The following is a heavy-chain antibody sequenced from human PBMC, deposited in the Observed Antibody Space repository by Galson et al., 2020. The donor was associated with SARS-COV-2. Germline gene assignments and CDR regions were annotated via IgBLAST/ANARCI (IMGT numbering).Heavy chain of an antibody. Sequence: SETLSLTCTVSGGAITKDYWSWIRQPPGKGPEWIGYISHSGDIDYNSSLRSRVTLSVDTSKNQFSLTVASATAADTAVYYCARMKWDLLRYFDYWGQGALVTVSS. V-gene: IGHV4-59*01. CDR2: ISHSGDI. J-gene: IGHJ4*02. D-gene: IGHD1-26*01. CDR3: ARMKWDLLRYFDY. CDR1: GGAITKDY.